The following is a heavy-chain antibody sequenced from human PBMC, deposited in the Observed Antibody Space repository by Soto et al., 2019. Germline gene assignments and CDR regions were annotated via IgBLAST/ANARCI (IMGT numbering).Heavy chain of an antibody. CDR2: MNPNSGNT. D-gene: IGHD1-26*01. CDR3: ARDKVGAIDY. V-gene: IGHV1-8*02. J-gene: IGHJ4*02. CDR1: GGTFSSHC. Sequence: ASVKVSCKASGGTFSSHCVSWVRQAPGQGLEWMGWMNPNSGNTGYAQKFQGRVTMTRNTSISTAYMELSSLRSEDTAVYYCARDKVGAIDYWGQGTLVTVSS.